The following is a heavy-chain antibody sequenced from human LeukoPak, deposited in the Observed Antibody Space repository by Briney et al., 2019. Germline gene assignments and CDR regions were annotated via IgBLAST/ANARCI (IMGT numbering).Heavy chain of an antibody. Sequence: SETLSLICAVYGGSFSGYYWSWIRQPPGKGLEWIGEINHSGSTNYNPSLKSRVTISVDTSKNQFSLKLSSVTAADTAVYYCARAPYLGGVGASGRPYYFDYWGQGTLVTVSS. V-gene: IGHV4-34*01. CDR1: GGSFSGYY. CDR2: INHSGST. J-gene: IGHJ4*02. D-gene: IGHD1-26*01. CDR3: ARAPYLGGVGASGRPYYFDY.